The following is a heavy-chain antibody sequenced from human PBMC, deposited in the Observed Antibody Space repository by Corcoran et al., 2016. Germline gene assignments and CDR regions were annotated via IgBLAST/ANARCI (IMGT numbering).Heavy chain of an antibody. J-gene: IGHJ4*02. CDR1: GGSISSSSYY. V-gene: IGHV4-39*07. CDR2: IYYSGST. D-gene: IGHD5-18*01. CDR3: ARVPFIQLWPTGAYYFDY. Sequence: QLQLQESGPGLVKPSETLSLTCTVSGGSISSSSYYWGWIRQPPGKGLEWIGSIYYSGSTYYNPSLKSRVTISVDTSKNQFSLKLSSVTAADTAVYYCARVPFIQLWPTGAYYFDYWGQGTLVTVSS.